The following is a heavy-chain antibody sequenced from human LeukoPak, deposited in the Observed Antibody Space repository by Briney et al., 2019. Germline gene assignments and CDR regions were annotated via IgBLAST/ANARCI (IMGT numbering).Heavy chain of an antibody. J-gene: IGHJ4*02. CDR3: AKAGCSGGSCYLDY. CDR2: ISGSGGST. D-gene: IGHD2-15*01. CDR1: GFTLSSFP. Sequence: GGSLRLPCGASGFTLSSFPMIGLPESPGKALEGFSAISGSGGSTYYADSVKGRFTISRDNSKNTLYLQMNSLRAEDTAVYYCAKAGCSGGSCYLDYWGQGTLVTASS. V-gene: IGHV3-23*01.